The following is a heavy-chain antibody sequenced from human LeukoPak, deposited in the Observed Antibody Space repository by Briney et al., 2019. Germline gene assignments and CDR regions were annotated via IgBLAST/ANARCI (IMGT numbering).Heavy chain of an antibody. J-gene: IGHJ4*02. Sequence: GASVKVSCKSSGYTFTSYDINWVRQAPGQGLEWMGRMNANRGKTGYAQKFQGRGTMTRDTSISTAYLELSSLRSEDTAVYYCARSGGYHPLDYWGQGTLVTVSS. CDR3: ARSGGYHPLDY. V-gene: IGHV1-8*01. CDR2: MNANRGKT. D-gene: IGHD5-12*01. CDR1: GYTFTSYD.